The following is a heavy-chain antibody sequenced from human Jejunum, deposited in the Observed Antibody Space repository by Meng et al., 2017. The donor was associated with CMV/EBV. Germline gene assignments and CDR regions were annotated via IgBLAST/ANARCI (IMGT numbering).Heavy chain of an antibody. D-gene: IGHD4-11*01. CDR2: IYYTGRA. CDR3: ARGLTGPEYYYNAMDV. Sequence: WVRQAPGKGLEWIGSIYYTGRAYYNPSLKSRVTISVDTSKNQFSLRVNSVTAADTAVYYCARGLTGPEYYYNAMDVWGQGTTVTVSS. V-gene: IGHV4-39*07. J-gene: IGHJ6*02.